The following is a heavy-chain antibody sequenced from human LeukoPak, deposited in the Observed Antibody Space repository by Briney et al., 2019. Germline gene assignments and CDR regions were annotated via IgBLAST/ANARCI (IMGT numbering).Heavy chain of an antibody. CDR3: TRGPIQLWIHNGMDV. Sequence: GGSLRLSCTASGFTFGDHAMSWVREAPGGGLEWVGFIRNEGYRGTTEKSPSVEGKFTISRDDSKSIAYLQMNSLKAEDTAVYYCTRGPIQLWIHNGMDVWGQGTTVTVSS. V-gene: IGHV3-49*04. CDR1: GFTFGDHA. D-gene: IGHD5-18*01. CDR2: IRNEGYRGTT. J-gene: IGHJ6*02.